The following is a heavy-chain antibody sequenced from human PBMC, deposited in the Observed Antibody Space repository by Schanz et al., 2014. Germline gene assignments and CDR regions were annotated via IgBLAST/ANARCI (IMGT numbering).Heavy chain of an antibody. V-gene: IGHV3-48*04. CDR3: ARKVVATIGGYYDN. D-gene: IGHD5-12*01. J-gene: IGHJ4*02. CDR2: IGNGGVTI. Sequence: EVKMVESGGGLVQPGGSLRLSCTASGFTFSSNSMNWVRQAPGKGLEWVSYIGNGGVTIYYADSVKGRFTISRDNSKNSLYLQMNSLRAEDTAVYYCARKVVATIGGYYDNWGQGTLVIVSS. CDR1: GFTFSSNS.